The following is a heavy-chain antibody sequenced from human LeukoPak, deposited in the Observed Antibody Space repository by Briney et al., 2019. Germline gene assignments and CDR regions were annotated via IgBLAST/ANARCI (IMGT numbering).Heavy chain of an antibody. D-gene: IGHD3-10*01. V-gene: IGHV3-74*03. CDR2: INRDGSII. Sequence: GGSLRFSCAASEFTFSDSWMHWVRQAPGKGLVWVSRINRDGSIITYADSVKGRFTISRDNAKNTLYLQMNSLRAEDTAVYYCVKDRLLPHSPGDAFDIWGQGAMVTVSS. CDR3: VKDRLLPHSPGDAFDI. CDR1: EFTFSDSW. J-gene: IGHJ3*02.